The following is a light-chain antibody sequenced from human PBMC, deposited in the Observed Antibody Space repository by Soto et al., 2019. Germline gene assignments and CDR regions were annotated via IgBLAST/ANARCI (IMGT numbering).Light chain of an antibody. CDR2: LGS. CDR1: QSLLHSNGYNY. J-gene: IGKJ4*01. Sequence: DIVMTQSPLSLPFTPGEPASISCRSSQSLLHSNGYNYLDWYLQKPGQSPQLLIYLGSNRASGVPDRFSGSGSGTDFTLKISRVEAEDVGVYYCMQALQTPLTFGGGTKVDIK. V-gene: IGKV2-28*01. CDR3: MQALQTPLT.